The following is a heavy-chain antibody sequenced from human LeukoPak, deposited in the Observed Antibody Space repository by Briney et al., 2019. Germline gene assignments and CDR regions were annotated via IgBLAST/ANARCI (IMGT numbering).Heavy chain of an antibody. D-gene: IGHD6-13*01. CDR2: ISWDDDK. Sequence: ESGPTLVNPTQPLTLTCTFSAFSLTTSGAGVGWIRQPPGKALEWLALISWDDDKRYSPSLKSRLTITKDTSKNQVVLTMTNMDPVDTATYYCARRRSSSSGFDYWGQGTLVAVSS. J-gene: IGHJ4*02. CDR3: ARRRSSSSGFDY. CDR1: AFSLTTSGAG. V-gene: IGHV2-5*02.